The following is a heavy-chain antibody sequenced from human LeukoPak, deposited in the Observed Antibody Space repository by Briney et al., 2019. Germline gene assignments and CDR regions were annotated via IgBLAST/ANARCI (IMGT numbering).Heavy chain of an antibody. CDR2: ISSSGGST. CDR3: AKSALYDFWSGYPPPTFDY. CDR1: GFTFSTYD. V-gene: IGHV3-23*01. J-gene: IGHJ4*02. Sequence: GGSLRLSCAASGFTFSTYDMSWVRQAPGKGLEWVSGISSSGGSTYYAASMKGRFTISRDNSKNTLYLQMNSLRAEDTAVYYCAKSALYDFWSGYPPPTFDYWGQGALVTVSS. D-gene: IGHD3-3*01.